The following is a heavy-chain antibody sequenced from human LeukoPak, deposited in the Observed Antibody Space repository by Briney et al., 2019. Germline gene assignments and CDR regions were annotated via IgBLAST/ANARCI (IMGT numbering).Heavy chain of an antibody. CDR1: GGSISSYS. D-gene: IGHD5-18*01. J-gene: IGHJ3*01. Sequence: SETLSLTCIVSGGSISSYSWSWIRQPPGKGLDWIGYIYDSGSTKYNPSLKSRVAISRDTSEHQFSLKLTSVTAADTAVYYCARVGYSYGIDAFDVWGQGAMVTVS. CDR3: ARVGYSYGIDAFDV. CDR2: IYDSGST. V-gene: IGHV4-59*01.